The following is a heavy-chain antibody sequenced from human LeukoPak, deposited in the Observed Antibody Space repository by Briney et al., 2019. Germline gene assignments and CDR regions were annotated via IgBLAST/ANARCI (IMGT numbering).Heavy chain of an antibody. CDR2: ISSSSSYI. CDR1: GFTFSSYS. J-gene: IGHJ4*02. CDR3: ARETSGSSDY. D-gene: IGHD3-22*01. Sequence: GGSLRLSCAASGFTFSSYSMNWVRQAPGKGLEWVSSISSSSSYIYYADSVKGRFTISRDNAKNTLYLQLNSLRAEDTALYYCARETSGSSDYWGQGTLVTVSS. V-gene: IGHV3-21*04.